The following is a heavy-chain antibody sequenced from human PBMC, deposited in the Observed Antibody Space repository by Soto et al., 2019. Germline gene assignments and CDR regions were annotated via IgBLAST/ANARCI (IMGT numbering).Heavy chain of an antibody. D-gene: IGHD3-22*01. J-gene: IGHJ5*02. CDR1: GYTLTSYG. CDR2: ISAYNGNT. V-gene: IGHV1-18*01. Sequence: ASVKVSCESSGYTLTSYGISWVRQAPGQGLERMGWISAYNGNTNYAQKLQGRVTMTTDTSTSTAYMELRSLRSGDTAVYYCARDAVPYYYDSSGYSGHKRGDPWGQGPMMTVYS. CDR3: ARDAVPYYYDSSGYSGHKRGDP.